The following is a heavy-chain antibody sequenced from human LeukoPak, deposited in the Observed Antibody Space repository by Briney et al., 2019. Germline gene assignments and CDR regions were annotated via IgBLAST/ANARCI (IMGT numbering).Heavy chain of an antibody. CDR3: AKDFGIVGATAGTDY. J-gene: IGHJ4*02. CDR2: ISGSGGST. Sequence: GGSLRLSCAASGFTFSSYAMSWVRQAPGKGLEWVSAISGSGGSTYYADSVKGRFTISRDNSKNTLYLQMNSLRAEDTAVYYCAKDFGIVGATAGTDYWGQGTMVTVSS. CDR1: GFTFSSYA. D-gene: IGHD1-26*01. V-gene: IGHV3-23*01.